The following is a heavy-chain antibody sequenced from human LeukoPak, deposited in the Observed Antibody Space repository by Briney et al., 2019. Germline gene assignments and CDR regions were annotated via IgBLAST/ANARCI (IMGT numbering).Heavy chain of an antibody. V-gene: IGHV3-53*05. CDR2: IYMNGVT. D-gene: IGHD5-12*01. CDR1: GFTVSANY. CDR3: AKGGRWLLGSLYFDY. Sequence: GGSLRLSCAASGFTVSANYMSWVRQAPAKGPEWVSVIYMNGVTYHADSVKGRFTISRDDSKNTVYLQMNSLRAEDTAVYYCAKGGRWLLGSLYFDYWGQGALVTVSS. J-gene: IGHJ4*02.